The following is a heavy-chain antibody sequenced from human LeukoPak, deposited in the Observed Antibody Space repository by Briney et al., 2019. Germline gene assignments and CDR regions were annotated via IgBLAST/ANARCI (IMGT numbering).Heavy chain of an antibody. D-gene: IGHD3-10*01. CDR1: GGSISSYY. CDR2: IYYSGST. CDR3: ARGPFTMVRGVIIIRWLDP. J-gene: IGHJ5*02. V-gene: IGHV4-59*01. Sequence: SETLSLTCTVSGGSISSYYWSWIRQPPGKALEWIGYIYYSGSTNYNPSLKSRVTISVDTSKNQFSLKLSSVTAADTAVYYCARGPFTMVRGVIIIRWLDPWGQGTLVTVSP.